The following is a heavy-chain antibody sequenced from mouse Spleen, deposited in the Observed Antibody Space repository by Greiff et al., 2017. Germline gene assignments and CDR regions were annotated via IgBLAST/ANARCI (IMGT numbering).Heavy chain of an antibody. J-gene: IGHJ2*01. V-gene: IGHV3-6*01. D-gene: IGHD2-14*01. CDR1: GYSITSGYY. Sequence: EVKLQESGPGLVKPSQSLSLTCSVTGYSITSGYYWNWIRQFPGNKLEWMGYISYDGSNNYNPSLKNRISITRDTSKNQFFLKLNSVTTEDTATYYCARDGYRYDIGYWGQGTTLTVSS. CDR2: ISYDGSN. CDR3: ARDGYRYDIGY.